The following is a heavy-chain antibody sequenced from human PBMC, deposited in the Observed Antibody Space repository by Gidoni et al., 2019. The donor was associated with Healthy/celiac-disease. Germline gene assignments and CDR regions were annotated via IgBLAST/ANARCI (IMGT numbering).Heavy chain of an antibody. V-gene: IGHV3-13*01. D-gene: IGHD3-10*01. CDR2: IGTAGDT. Sequence: EVQLVESGGGLVQPGGSLRLSCAASGFTFSSYDSHWVSQATGKGLEWVSAIGTAGDTYYPGSVKGRFTISRENAKNSLYLQMNSLRAGDTAVYYCARASGWFGLFDIWGQGTMVTVSS. J-gene: IGHJ3*02. CDR3: ARASGWFGLFDI. CDR1: GFTFSSYD.